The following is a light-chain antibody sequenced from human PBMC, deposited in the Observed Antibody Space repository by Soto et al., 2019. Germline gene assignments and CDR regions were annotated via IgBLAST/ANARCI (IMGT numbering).Light chain of an antibody. CDR1: SSNIGNTA. V-gene: IGLV1-36*01. J-gene: IGLJ3*02. CDR3: AVWDDSLNRV. CDR2: YDD. Sequence: QSVLTQPPSVSEATRQRVTISCSGSSSNIGNTAVNWYQQLPGKSPKLLIYYDDLLHSGVSDRVSGSKSGTSASLAISGLQSEVEADSYRAVWDDSLNRVFGGGTQLTVL.